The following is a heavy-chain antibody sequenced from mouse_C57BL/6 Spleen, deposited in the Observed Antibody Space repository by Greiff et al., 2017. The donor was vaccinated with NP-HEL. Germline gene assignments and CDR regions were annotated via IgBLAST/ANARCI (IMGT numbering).Heavy chain of an antibody. CDR2: IHPNSGST. D-gene: IGHD2-5*01. V-gene: IGHV1-64*01. Sequence: VKLQQPGAELVKPGASVKLSCKASGYTFTSYWMHWVKQRPGQGLEWIGMIHPNSGSTNYNEKFKSKATLTVDKSSSTAYMQLSSLTSEDSAVYYCARDYSRAMDDWGQGTSVTVSS. J-gene: IGHJ4*01. CDR1: GYTFTSYW. CDR3: ARDYSRAMDD.